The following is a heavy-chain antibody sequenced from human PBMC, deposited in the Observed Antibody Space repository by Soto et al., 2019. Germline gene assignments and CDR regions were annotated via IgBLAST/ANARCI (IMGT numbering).Heavy chain of an antibody. CDR1: GFTVSNNY. CDR3: ATYTSLDY. D-gene: IGHD2-2*02. CDR2: IYSGGST. J-gene: IGHJ4*02. Sequence: LRLSCAASGFTVSNNYMSWVRQAPGKGLEWVSLIYSGGSTFYADSVKGRFTISRDNSKNTLFLQLNSLRAEDTAVYFCATYTSLDYWGQGTLVTVSS. V-gene: IGHV3-53*01.